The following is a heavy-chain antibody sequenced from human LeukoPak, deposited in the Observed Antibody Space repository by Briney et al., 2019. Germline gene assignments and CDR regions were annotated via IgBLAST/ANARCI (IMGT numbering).Heavy chain of an antibody. CDR1: GGTFSSYA. J-gene: IGHJ4*02. CDR3: ARDGFVDKIKYYYDSSGYYNY. V-gene: IGHV1-69*13. Sequence: SVKVSCKASGGTFSSYAISWVRQAPGQGLEWMGGIIPIFGTANYAQKFQGRVTITADESTSTAYMELSSLRSEDTAVYYCARDGFVDKIKYYYDSSGYYNYWGQGTLVTVSS. CDR2: IIPIFGTA. D-gene: IGHD3-22*01.